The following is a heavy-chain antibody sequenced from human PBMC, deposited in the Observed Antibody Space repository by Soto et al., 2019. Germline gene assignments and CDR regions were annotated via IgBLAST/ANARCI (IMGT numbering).Heavy chain of an antibody. J-gene: IGHJ3*01. V-gene: IGHV3-30*18. CDR1: GFTFNNYG. D-gene: IGHD6-13*01. Sequence: QVQLVESGGGVVQPGTSLRLSCAASGFTFNNYGMHWVRQAPGTGLEWVAAISSHGSDKYYADSVKGRLTISRDNSKNTLYLQMHSLRAEDTAVYSCAKDQGIAASHGIDWGQGTMVTVSS. CDR3: AKDQGIAASHGID. CDR2: ISSHGSDK.